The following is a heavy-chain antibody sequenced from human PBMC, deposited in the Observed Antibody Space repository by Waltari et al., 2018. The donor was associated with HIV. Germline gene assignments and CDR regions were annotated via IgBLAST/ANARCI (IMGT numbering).Heavy chain of an antibody. CDR2: INTNTGNP. J-gene: IGHJ5*02. CDR3: ARRPSMADMGVVYGDYVDNYFDP. D-gene: IGHD4-17*01. CDR1: GYTFPSSA. V-gene: IGHV7-4-1*02. Sequence: QVQLVPSGSELTKPAASVKVSCKASGYTFPSSAMNLPRQALGQGLEWMGWINTNTGNPTYAQGFTERFVFSLDTSVSTAYLQISSLKAEDTAVYYCARRPSMADMGVVYGDYVDNYFDPWGQGTLVTVSS.